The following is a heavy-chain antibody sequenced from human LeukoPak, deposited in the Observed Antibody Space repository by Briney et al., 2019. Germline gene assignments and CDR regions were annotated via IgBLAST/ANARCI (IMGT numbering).Heavy chain of an antibody. D-gene: IGHD3-22*01. Sequence: SVKVSCKASGGTFSSYAISWVRQAPGQGPEWMGGIIPIFGTANYAQKFQGRVTITTDESTSTAYMELSSLRSEDTAVYYCASKRYYYDSSVEAGFDPWGQGTLVAVSS. J-gene: IGHJ5*02. CDR1: GGTFSSYA. CDR2: IIPIFGTA. V-gene: IGHV1-69*05. CDR3: ASKRYYYDSSVEAGFDP.